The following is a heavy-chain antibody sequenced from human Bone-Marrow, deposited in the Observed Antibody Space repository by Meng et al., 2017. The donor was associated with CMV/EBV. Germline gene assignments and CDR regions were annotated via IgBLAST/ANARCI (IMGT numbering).Heavy chain of an antibody. Sequence: SETLSLTCTVSGDSISTYYWSWIRQTPGKGLEWIGCIYHSGSTNYNPSLKTRVTISVDTSKNQFSLKLNSVTAADTAVYYCARVAYSSGWYAYAFDIWGQGTMVTVSS. CDR2: IYHSGST. CDR3: ARVAYSSGWYAYAFDI. CDR1: GDSISTYY. J-gene: IGHJ3*02. V-gene: IGHV4-59*01. D-gene: IGHD6-19*01.